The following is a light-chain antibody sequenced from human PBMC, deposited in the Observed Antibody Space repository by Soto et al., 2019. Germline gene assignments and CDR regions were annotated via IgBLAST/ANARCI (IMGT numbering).Light chain of an antibody. V-gene: IGKV3-20*01. CDR3: QQYAT. J-gene: IGKJ1*01. CDR1: QSVSSSY. CDR2: GAS. Sequence: EIVLTQSPGTLSLSPGERATLSCRASQSVSSSYLAWYQQKPGQAPRLLIYGASSRATGIPDRFSGSGSGTDFTLTISRLEPEDFAVYYWQQYATFGQGTKVEIK.